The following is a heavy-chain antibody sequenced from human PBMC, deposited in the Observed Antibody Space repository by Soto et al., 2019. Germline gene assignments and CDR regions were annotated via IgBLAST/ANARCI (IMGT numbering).Heavy chain of an antibody. D-gene: IGHD3-3*01. V-gene: IGHV1-69*13. Sequence: SVKVSCKASGGTFSSYAISWVRQAPGQGLEWMGGIIPIFGTANYAQKFQGRVTITADESTSTAYMELSSLRSEDTAVYYCARDWRGPEGFAPWGQGTLVTVSS. CDR2: IIPIFGTA. CDR3: ARDWRGPEGFAP. CDR1: GGTFSSYA. J-gene: IGHJ5*02.